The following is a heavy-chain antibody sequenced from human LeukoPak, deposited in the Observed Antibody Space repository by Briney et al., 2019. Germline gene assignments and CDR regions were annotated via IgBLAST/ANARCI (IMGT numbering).Heavy chain of an antibody. J-gene: IGHJ4*02. CDR1: GFSFSRYS. CDR2: ISSSSSYI. CDR3: ASRAAAVN. D-gene: IGHD6-13*01. V-gene: IGHV3-21*01. Sequence: GGSLRLSCAASGFSFSRYSMNWVRQAPGKGLEWVSSISSSSSYIYYADSVKGRFTISRDSAKNSLYLQMNSLRAEDTAVYYCASRAAAVNWGQGTLVTVSS.